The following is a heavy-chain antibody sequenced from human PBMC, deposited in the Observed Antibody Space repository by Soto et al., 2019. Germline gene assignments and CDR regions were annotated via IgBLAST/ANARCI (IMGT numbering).Heavy chain of an antibody. CDR1: GFTFSSYS. D-gene: IGHD4-17*01. CDR3: ARLRDYGDPRTFDY. Sequence: EVQLVESGGGLVKPGGSLRLSCAASGFTFSSYSMNWVRQAPGKGLEWVSSISSSSSYIYYADSVKGRFTISRDNAKNSRYLQMNSLRAEDTAVYYCARLRDYGDPRTFDYWGQGTLVTVSS. J-gene: IGHJ4*02. CDR2: ISSSSSYI. V-gene: IGHV3-21*01.